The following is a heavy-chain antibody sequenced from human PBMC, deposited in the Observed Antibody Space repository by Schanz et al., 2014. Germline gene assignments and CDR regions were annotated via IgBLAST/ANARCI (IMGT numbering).Heavy chain of an antibody. CDR3: ARGPIPIQGVPMDF. CDR1: GLNFDYYG. V-gene: IGHV3-33*01. Sequence: QVELVESGGGLVKPGRSLRLSCATSGLNFDYYGMNWVRQAPGKGLEWVANIGYDGSEKYYVDSVKGRFTISRDNSKDTLYLQMSGLTPEDTAVYYCARGPIPIQGVPMDFWGQGTLVTDSS. CDR2: IGYDGSEK. D-gene: IGHD3-10*01. J-gene: IGHJ4*02.